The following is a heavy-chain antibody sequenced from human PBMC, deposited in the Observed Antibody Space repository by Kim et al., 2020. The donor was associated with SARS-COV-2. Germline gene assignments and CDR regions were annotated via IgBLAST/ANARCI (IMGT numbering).Heavy chain of an antibody. J-gene: IGHJ4*02. D-gene: IGHD2-15*01. CDR2: ITDGSGTA. Sequence: GGSLRLSCLVSGLTFTTNGMIWVRQAPGKGLEWVASITDGSGTATYYVYPVKGRFTISRDNSKNTLYLQMNSLRVDDTAVYYCARWATPRCVDYWCQGIL. V-gene: IGHV3-23*01. CDR3: ARWATPRCVDY. CDR1: GLTFTTNG.